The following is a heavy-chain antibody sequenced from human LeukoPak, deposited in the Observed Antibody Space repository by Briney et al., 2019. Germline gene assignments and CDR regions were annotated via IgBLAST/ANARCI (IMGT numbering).Heavy chain of an antibody. D-gene: IGHD3-16*01. CDR3: ARAYAGGIFDS. CDR1: GFTFSSYS. J-gene: IGHJ4*02. Sequence: GGSLRLSCAASGFTFSSYSMKWVRQAPGKGLEWVSSISSSSSYIYYADSVKGRFTISRDNDKNSLYLQMNSLRAEDTAMYYCARAYAGGIFDSWGQGTLVTVSS. CDR2: ISSSSSYI. V-gene: IGHV3-21*01.